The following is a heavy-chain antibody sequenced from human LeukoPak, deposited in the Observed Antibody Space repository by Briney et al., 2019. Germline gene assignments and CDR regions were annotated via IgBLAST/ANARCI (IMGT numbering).Heavy chain of an antibody. CDR3: AKSGGVAGSNWFDP. V-gene: IGHV3-30*18. CDR1: GFTFSSYG. J-gene: IGHJ5*02. CDR2: ISYDGSNK. Sequence: GRSLRLSCAASGFTFSSYGMHWVRQAPGKGLEWVAVISYDGSNKYYADSVKGRFTISRDNSKNTLYLQMNSLRAEDTAVYYCAKSGGVAGSNWFDPWGQGTLVTVSS. D-gene: IGHD6-19*01.